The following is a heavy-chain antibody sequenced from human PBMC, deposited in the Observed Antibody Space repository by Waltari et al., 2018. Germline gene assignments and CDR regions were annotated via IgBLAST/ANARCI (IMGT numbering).Heavy chain of an antibody. CDR3: ARVAGGYVY. D-gene: IGHD5-12*01. Sequence: EVQLVESGGGLVKPGGSLRLSCAASGFTFSSYSMNWVRQAPGKGLEWVSSISSSSSYIYYADSVKGRFTISRDNAKNSLYLQMSSLRSEDTAVYYCARVAGGYVYWGQGTLVTVSS. V-gene: IGHV3-21*04. CDR1: GFTFSSYS. CDR2: ISSSSSYI. J-gene: IGHJ4*02.